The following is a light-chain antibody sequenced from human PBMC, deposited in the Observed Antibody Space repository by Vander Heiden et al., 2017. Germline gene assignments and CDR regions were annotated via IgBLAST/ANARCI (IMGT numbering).Light chain of an antibody. J-gene: IGLJ3*02. CDR1: SSDVGGYNY. CDR3: RSYTSSSTLGV. V-gene: IGLV2-14*01. Sequence: QSALTQPASVSGSPGQSITISCTGTSSDVGGYNYVSCYQQHPGQAPQLMIYEVSNRPSGVSNRFSGSKSGNTASLTISGLQAEDEADYYCRSYTSSSTLGVFGGGTKLTVL. CDR2: EVS.